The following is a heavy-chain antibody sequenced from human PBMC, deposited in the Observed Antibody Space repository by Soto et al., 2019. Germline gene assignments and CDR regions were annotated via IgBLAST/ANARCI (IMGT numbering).Heavy chain of an antibody. J-gene: IGHJ6*02. D-gene: IGHD4-17*01. CDR2: INSDGSST. V-gene: IGHV3-74*01. Sequence: AGSLTLSCAASAFTFSIYWMHWVRQAPGKGLVWVSRINSDGSSTSYADSVKGRFTISRDNAKNTLYLQMSSLRAEDTAVYYCERDHVDYYGGNSGRYYYNGMDVWGQGTTVTVSS. CDR1: AFTFSIYW. CDR3: ERDHVDYYGGNSGRYYYNGMDV.